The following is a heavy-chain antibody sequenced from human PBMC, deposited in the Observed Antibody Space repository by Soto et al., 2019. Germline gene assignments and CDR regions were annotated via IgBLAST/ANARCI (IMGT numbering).Heavy chain of an antibody. J-gene: IGHJ6*02. V-gene: IGHV3-23*01. CDR2: ISGSGGST. D-gene: IGHD6-13*01. Sequence: EVQLLESGGGLVQPGGSLRLSCAASGFTFSSYAMSWVRQAPGKGLEWVSAISGSGGSTYYADSVKGRFTISRDNSKNTLYLQMNSLRAEDTAVYYCAPRDSSWYPYYYYYGMDVWGQGTTVTVSS. CDR1: GFTFSSYA. CDR3: APRDSSWYPYYYYYGMDV.